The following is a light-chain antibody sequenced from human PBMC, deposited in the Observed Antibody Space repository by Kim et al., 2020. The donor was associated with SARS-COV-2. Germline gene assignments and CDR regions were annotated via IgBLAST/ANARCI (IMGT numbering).Light chain of an antibody. Sequence: QPVLTQPPSASGTPGQRVTISCSGSNSNIGTNTVNWYQQLPGTAPKLLIYSNNQRPSGVPDRFSGSKSGTSASLAISGLQSDDEADYYCAAWDDSRTVLFGGGTQLTVL. V-gene: IGLV1-44*01. J-gene: IGLJ2*01. CDR2: SNN. CDR1: NSNIGTNT. CDR3: AAWDDSRTVL.